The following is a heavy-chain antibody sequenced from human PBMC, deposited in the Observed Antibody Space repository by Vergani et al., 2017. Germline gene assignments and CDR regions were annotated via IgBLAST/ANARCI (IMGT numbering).Heavy chain of an antibody. V-gene: IGHV1-2*02. J-gene: IGHJ4*02. D-gene: IGHD3-9*01. CDR2: INPNSGGT. CDR1: GYTFTGYY. CDR3: AIVRASVRYLDWLGD. Sequence: QVQLVQSGAEVKKPGASVKVSCKASGYTFTGYYMHWVRQAPGQGLEWMGWINPNSGGTNYAQKFQGRVTMTRDTSISTAYMELSRLRSDDTAVYYCAIVRASVRYLDWLGDWGQGTLVTVSS.